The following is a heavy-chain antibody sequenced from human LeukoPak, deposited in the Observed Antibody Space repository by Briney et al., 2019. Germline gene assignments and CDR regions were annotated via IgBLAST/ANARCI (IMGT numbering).Heavy chain of an antibody. CDR3: ARWASISRQPGGFFDH. CDR2: FCLGRDT. Sequence: PSETLSLTCTVSLDSVTNDFFWGWVRQPPGKELEWIGSFCLGRDTYYRPSLKSRVTISVDTSKNQFSLNLNSVTAADTAVYYCARWASISRQPGGFFDHWGQGTLVTVSS. CDR1: LDSVTNDFF. D-gene: IGHD3-16*01. V-gene: IGHV4-38-2*02. J-gene: IGHJ4*02.